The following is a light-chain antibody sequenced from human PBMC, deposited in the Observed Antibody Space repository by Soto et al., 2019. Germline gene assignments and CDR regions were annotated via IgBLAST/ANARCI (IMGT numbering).Light chain of an antibody. CDR3: QQYNNWPRT. Sequence: EIVLTQSPATLSLSPGERATLSCRASQSVGTNLAWYQQKPGQAPRLLISGAATRATGIPARFSGRGSGTEFTLTVSSLQSEDFAVYYCQQYNNWPRTFGQGTKVDIK. CDR2: GAA. V-gene: IGKV3-15*01. J-gene: IGKJ1*01. CDR1: QSVGTN.